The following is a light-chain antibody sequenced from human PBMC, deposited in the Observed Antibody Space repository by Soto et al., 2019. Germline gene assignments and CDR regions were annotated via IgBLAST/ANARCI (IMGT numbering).Light chain of an antibody. V-gene: IGKV3D-15*01. CDR2: GIS. J-gene: IGKJ5*01. Sequence: EIVMTQSPATLSVSPGERATLSCSARQSVNSNYLAWYQQKPGQAPRLLIYGISKRATDIPDRFSGSGSGTEFTLTISSLQPEDFATYYCQQHGQWPITFGQGTRLEIK. CDR1: QSVNSN. CDR3: QQHGQWPIT.